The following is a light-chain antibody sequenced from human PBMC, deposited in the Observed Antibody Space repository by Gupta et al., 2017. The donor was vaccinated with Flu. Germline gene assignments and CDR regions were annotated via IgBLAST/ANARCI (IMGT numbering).Light chain of an antibody. J-gene: IGLJ1*01. Sequence: VGGYNYVSWYPQHPGNDPKLMIYAVSQRPSGVPDRFSGSTSGNTASLTISGLQAEDEADYYCCSFAGGFYVFGTGTKVTVL. CDR1: VGGYNY. CDR2: AVS. V-gene: IGLV2-11*01. CDR3: CSFAGGFYV.